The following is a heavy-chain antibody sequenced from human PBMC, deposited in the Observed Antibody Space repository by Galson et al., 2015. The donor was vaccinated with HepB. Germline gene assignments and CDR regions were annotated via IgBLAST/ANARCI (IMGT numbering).Heavy chain of an antibody. Sequence: SVKVSCKASGYTYTSYDINWVRQATGQGLEWMGWMNPNSGNTGYAQKFQGRVTMTRNTSISTAYMELSSLRSEDTAVYYCARGETRSDWFDPWGQGTLVTVSS. V-gene: IGHV1-8*01. CDR3: ARGETRSDWFDP. CDR1: GYTYTSYD. J-gene: IGHJ5*02. CDR2: MNPNSGNT.